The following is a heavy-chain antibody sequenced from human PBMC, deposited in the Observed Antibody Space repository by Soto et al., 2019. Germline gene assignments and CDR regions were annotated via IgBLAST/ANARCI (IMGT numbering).Heavy chain of an antibody. CDR1: GSSLSTSGVG. CDR2: IYWDDDK. D-gene: IGHD2-15*01. Sequence: QITLKESGPTLVKPTQTLTLTCTLSGSSLSTSGVGVGWIRQSPGRALEWLALIYWDDDKRYSPSLNNRLTITQDTSKNQVVLTMTNMDPVDTGTYYCSWHCSGARCASAVSLGRYTHYNTDVWCIGTAVTVSS. V-gene: IGHV2-5*02. J-gene: IGHJ6*03. CDR3: SWHCSGARCASAVSLGRYTHYNTDV.